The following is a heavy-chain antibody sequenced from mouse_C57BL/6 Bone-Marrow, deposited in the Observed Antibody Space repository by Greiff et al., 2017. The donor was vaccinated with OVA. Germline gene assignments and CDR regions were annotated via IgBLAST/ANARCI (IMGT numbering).Heavy chain of an antibody. CDR2: IDPSDSYT. CDR1: GYTFTSYW. V-gene: IGHV1-59*01. Sequence: QVQLQQPGAELVRPGTSVKLSCKASGYTFTSYWMHWVKQRPGQGLEWIGVIDPSDSYTNYNQKFKGKATLTVDTSSSTAYMQLSSLTSEDSAVYYCARWAVVATPYWYFDVWGTGTTVTVSS. J-gene: IGHJ1*03. D-gene: IGHD1-1*01. CDR3: ARWAVVATPYWYFDV.